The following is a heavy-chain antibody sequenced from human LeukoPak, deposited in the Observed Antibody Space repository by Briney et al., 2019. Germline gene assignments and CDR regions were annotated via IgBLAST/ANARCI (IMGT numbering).Heavy chain of an antibody. CDR1: GFTFSSYS. D-gene: IGHD3-22*01. Sequence: GGSLRLSCAASGFTFSSYSMNWVRQAPGKGLEWVSSISSSSSYICYADSVKGRFTISRDNAKNSLYLQMNSLRAEDTAVYYCARDPRGGDYYDSSGYVYFDYWGQGTLVTVSS. V-gene: IGHV3-21*01. CDR3: ARDPRGGDYYDSSGYVYFDY. CDR2: ISSSSSYI. J-gene: IGHJ4*02.